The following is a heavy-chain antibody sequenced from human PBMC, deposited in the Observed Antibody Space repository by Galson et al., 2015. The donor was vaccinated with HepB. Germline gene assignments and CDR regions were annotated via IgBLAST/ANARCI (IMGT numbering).Heavy chain of an antibody. J-gene: IGHJ6*02. V-gene: IGHV3-21*01. D-gene: IGHD3-22*01. CDR3: ARDHSPFLGSGYYYYYYGMDV. CDR2: ISSSSSYI. CDR1: GFTFSSYS. Sequence: SLRLSCAASGFTFSSYSMNWVRQAPGKGLEWVSSISSSSSYIYYADSVKGRFTISRDNAKNSLYLQMNSLRAEDTAVYYCARDHSPFLGSGYYYYYYGMDVWGQGTTVTVSS.